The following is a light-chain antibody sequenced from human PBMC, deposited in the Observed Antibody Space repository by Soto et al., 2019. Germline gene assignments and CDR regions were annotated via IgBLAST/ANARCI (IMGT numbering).Light chain of an antibody. Sequence: EVVMTQSPATLSVSPGEIATLSFSASQSISSNKLAWYQQKPGQAPRLLLFGVSNRATGIPARFSGSGSGTDFSLTISSLQSEDFAVYYCQQYDYWPRTFGQGTKVDI. CDR2: GVS. CDR1: QSISSN. V-gene: IGKV3-15*01. CDR3: QQYDYWPRT. J-gene: IGKJ1*01.